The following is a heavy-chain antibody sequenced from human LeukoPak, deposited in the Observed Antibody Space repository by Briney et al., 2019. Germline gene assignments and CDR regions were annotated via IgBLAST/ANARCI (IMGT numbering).Heavy chain of an antibody. Sequence: KSGGSLRLSCAASGFTFSDYYMSWIRQAPGKGLEWVSSISSSSSYIYYADSVKGRFTISRDNAKNSLYLQMNSLRAEDTAVYYCARDDSSGYYPEGYWGQGTLVTVSS. CDR3: ARDDSSGYYPEGY. D-gene: IGHD3-22*01. V-gene: IGHV3-11*06. CDR1: GFTFSDYY. CDR2: ISSSSSYI. J-gene: IGHJ4*02.